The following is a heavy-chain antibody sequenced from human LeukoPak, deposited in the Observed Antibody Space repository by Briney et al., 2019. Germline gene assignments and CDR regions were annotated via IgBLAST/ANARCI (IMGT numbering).Heavy chain of an antibody. CDR1: SGSISTSNYY. J-gene: IGHJ3*02. D-gene: IGHD3-22*01. Sequence: PSETLSLTCTVSSGSISTSNYYWGWVRQPPGKALEWIGNIFYNGSTYYSPSLKSRVTISLDTSKNQFSLKLSSVTAADTAVYYCARLEEGTPTYYYDSSGWGYAFDIWGQGTMVTVSS. CDR3: ARLEEGTPTYYYDSSGWGYAFDI. CDR2: IFYNGST. V-gene: IGHV4-39*07.